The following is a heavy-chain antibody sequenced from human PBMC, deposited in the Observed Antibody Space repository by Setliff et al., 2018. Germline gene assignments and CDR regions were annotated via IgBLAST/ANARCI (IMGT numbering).Heavy chain of an antibody. D-gene: IGHD6-19*01. CDR1: GGTFSSYA. CDR3: ARGGLVEQWLVANGAFDI. Sequence: SVKVSCKASGGTFSSYAISWVRQAPGQGLEWMGGIIPIFGTANYAQKFQGRVTITSDESTSTAYMELSSLRSEDTAVYYCARGGLVEQWLVANGAFDIWGQGTMVTVSS. CDR2: IIPIFGTA. J-gene: IGHJ3*02. V-gene: IGHV1-69*13.